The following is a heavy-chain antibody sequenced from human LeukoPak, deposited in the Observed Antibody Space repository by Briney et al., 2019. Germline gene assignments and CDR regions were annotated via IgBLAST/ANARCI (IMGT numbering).Heavy chain of an antibody. J-gene: IGHJ4*02. D-gene: IGHD3-10*01. Sequence: GGSLRLSGAASGFTFSSYAMHWVRQAPGKGLEWVAVISYDGSNKYYADSVKGRFTISRDNSKNTLYLQMNSLRAEDTAVYYCARDITMVRGVLDYWGQGTLVTVSS. V-gene: IGHV3-30*04. CDR1: GFTFSSYA. CDR2: ISYDGSNK. CDR3: ARDITMVRGVLDY.